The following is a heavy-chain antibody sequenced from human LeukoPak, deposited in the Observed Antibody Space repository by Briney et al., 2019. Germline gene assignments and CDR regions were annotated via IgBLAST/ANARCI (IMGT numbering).Heavy chain of an antibody. V-gene: IGHV1-2*02. CDR1: GYTFTGYD. J-gene: IGHJ1*01. Sequence: ASVKVSCKASGYTFTGYDIHWVRQAPGQGLEWMGWINPNSGGTNHAQKFQGRVTMTRDTSISTATDYMELSRLRSDDTAVYYCSPSSGYSSPFAHWAQGPLVTVSS. D-gene: IGHD3-22*01. CDR3: SPSSGYSSPFAH. CDR2: INPNSGGT.